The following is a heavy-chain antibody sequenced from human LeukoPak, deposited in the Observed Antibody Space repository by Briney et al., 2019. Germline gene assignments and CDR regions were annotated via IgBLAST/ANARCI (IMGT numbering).Heavy chain of an antibody. J-gene: IGHJ3*02. CDR3: ARGVKGLRGAFDI. CDR2: IYYSGTT. CDR1: GGSISSSTYY. V-gene: IGHV4-39*07. D-gene: IGHD3-10*01. Sequence: SETVSLTCTVSGGSISSSTYYWGWIRQPPGKGLEWIGNIYYSGTTYYNPSLKSRLTMSVDISKNQFSLKLSSVTAADTAVYYCARGVKGLRGAFDIWGQGTMVTVSS.